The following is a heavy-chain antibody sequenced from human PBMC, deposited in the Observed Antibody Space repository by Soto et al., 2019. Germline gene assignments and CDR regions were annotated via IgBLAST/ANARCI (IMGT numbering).Heavy chain of an antibody. J-gene: IGHJ4*02. CDR2: ITANSDYT. CDR1: GFHFSTYR. D-gene: IGHD5-12*01. Sequence: GGSLRLSCAASGFHFSTYRMSWVRRAPGKGLEWVSSITANSDYTYHADLLKGRFTISRDNAKSSLYMQMNNLRVDDAAQYFLTRVDGYTHPMDFWGQGTQVTVSS. CDR3: TRVDGYTHPMDF. V-gene: IGHV3-21*01.